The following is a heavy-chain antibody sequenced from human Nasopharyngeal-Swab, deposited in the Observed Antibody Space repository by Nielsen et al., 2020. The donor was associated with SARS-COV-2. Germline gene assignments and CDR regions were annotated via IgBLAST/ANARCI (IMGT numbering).Heavy chain of an antibody. CDR1: GGTFKNYA. J-gene: IGHJ6*02. CDR3: ARDTIFGLALYYYYGLGV. CDR2: IIPNFGTT. V-gene: IGHV1-69*13. D-gene: IGHD3-3*01. Sequence: SVKVSCKVSGGTFKNYAISWVRQAPAQGLEWMGGIIPNFGTTTYAHKFQDRAKITADQSTRTAYMELSSLRSDDTAVYYCARDTIFGLALYYYYGLGVWGQGTTVTVSS.